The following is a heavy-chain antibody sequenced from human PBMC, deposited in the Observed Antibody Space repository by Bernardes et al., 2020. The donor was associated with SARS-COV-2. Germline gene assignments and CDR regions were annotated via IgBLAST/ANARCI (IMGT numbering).Heavy chain of an antibody. CDR1: GFTFSSYS. CDR3: ARDRTPYGMDV. CDR2: ISRDSDYI. J-gene: IGHJ6*02. V-gene: IGHV3-21*01. Sequence: GGSLRLSCEASGFTFSSYSMNWVRQAPGKGLEWVSGISRDSDYIYYADSVKGRFTISRDKAKNSLFLQMNSLRPEDTAVYYCARDRTPYGMDVWGQGTTVTVSS.